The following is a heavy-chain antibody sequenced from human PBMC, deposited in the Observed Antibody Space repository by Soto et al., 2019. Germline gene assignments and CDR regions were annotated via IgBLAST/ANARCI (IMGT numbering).Heavy chain of an antibody. CDR3: ARQNSKGVCFDT. V-gene: IGHV4-34*01. CDR1: VGSFSGYY. D-gene: IGHD3-10*01. CDR2: INHTGKT. J-gene: IGHJ5*02. Sequence: SETLSLTCAVYVGSFSGYYWSWIRQPPGKGLEWIGEINHTGKTNYKPSLKSRVTISVDTSKNQFSLKLTSVTAADTAVYYCARQNSKGVCFDTWGQGTLVTVSS.